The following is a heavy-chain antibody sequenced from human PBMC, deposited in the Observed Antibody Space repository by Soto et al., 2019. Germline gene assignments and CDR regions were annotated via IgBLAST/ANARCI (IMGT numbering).Heavy chain of an antibody. D-gene: IGHD6-13*01. J-gene: IGHJ6*02. V-gene: IGHV1-2*02. CDR3: ASGGIAAAGTTLGYYYGMDV. CDR1: GGTFSSYT. Sequence: ASVKVSCKASGGTFSSYTISWVRQAPGQGLEWMGRIIPNSGITNYAQKFQGRVTITRDTSISTAYMELSRLRSDDTAVYYCASGGIAAAGTTLGYYYGMDVWGQGTTVTVSS. CDR2: IIPNSGIT.